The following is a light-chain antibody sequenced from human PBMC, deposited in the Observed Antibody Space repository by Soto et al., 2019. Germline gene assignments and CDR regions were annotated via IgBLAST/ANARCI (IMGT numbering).Light chain of an antibody. V-gene: IGKV3-20*01. Sequence: IVLTQSPGTLSLSPGGRVTLSCAASQSVTSNYLAWYKQKPGQAPRLRIFGASIRVTGIPDRFIGSGSGTDFTRTISRLEPEDFAVYYCQHYVTSLTTFGQGTKVDIK. CDR2: GAS. CDR3: QHYVTSLTT. J-gene: IGKJ1*01. CDR1: QSVTSNY.